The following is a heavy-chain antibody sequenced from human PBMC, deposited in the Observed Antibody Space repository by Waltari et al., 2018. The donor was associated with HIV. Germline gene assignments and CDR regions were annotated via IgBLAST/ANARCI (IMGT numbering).Heavy chain of an antibody. CDR1: GYTFSTYD. Sequence: QVQLVQSGAEVKKPGASVKVSCKASGYTFSTYDINWVRQATGQGLEWLGWRNPNSGNTGNVQKLQGRVTMTRNSSISTAYMELSSLKSDDTAVYYCARGKKGIAVAGIIDYWGQGTLVTVSS. CDR3: ARGKKGIAVAGIIDY. D-gene: IGHD6-19*01. CDR2: RNPNSGNT. V-gene: IGHV1-8*01. J-gene: IGHJ4*02.